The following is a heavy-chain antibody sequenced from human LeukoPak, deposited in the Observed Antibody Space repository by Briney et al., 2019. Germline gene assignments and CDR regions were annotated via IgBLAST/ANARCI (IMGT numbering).Heavy chain of an antibody. J-gene: IGHJ4*02. CDR3: ARAEFSQLSGYYPSDY. V-gene: IGHV3-21*01. CDR1: GFTFSSYS. Sequence: GGSLRLSCAASGFTFSSYSMNWVRQAPGKGLEWVSSISSSSSYIYYADSVKGRFTISRDNAKNSLYLQMNSLRAEDTAVYYCARAEFSQLSGYYPSDYWGQGTLVTVSS. CDR2: ISSSSSYI. D-gene: IGHD3-22*01.